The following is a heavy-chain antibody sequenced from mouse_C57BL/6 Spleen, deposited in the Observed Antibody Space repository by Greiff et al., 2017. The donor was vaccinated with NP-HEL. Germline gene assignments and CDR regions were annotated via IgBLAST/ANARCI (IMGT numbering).Heavy chain of an antibody. CDR3: TRSDYGSSPDY. CDR1: GYTFTDYE. V-gene: IGHV1-15*01. D-gene: IGHD1-1*01. Sequence: QVQLQQSGAELVRPGASVTLSCKASGYTFTDYEMHWVKQTPVHGLEWIGAIDPETGGTAYNQKFKGKAILTADKSSSTAYMELRSLTSEDSAVYYCTRSDYGSSPDYGGQGTTLTVSS. CDR2: IDPETGGT. J-gene: IGHJ2*01.